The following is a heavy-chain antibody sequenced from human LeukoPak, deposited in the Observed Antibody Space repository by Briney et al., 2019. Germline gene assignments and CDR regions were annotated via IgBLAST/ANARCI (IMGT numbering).Heavy chain of an antibody. CDR2: IYYSGST. D-gene: IGHD2-8*01. CDR3: ASKPKGYCTNGVCYSVFDY. CDR1: GGSISSSSYY. J-gene: IGHJ4*02. Sequence: TSETLSLTCTVSGGSISSSSYYWGWIRQPPGKGLEWIGSIYYSGSTYHNPSLKSRITISVDTSKNQFSLKLSSVTAADTAVYYCASKPKGYCTNGVCYSVFDYWGQGTLVAVSS. V-gene: IGHV4-39*01.